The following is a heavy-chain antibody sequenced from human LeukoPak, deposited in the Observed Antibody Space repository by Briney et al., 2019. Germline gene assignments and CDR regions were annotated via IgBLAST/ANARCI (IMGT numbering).Heavy chain of an antibody. CDR1: GLTFSDYY. CDR3: ARDTREGPPDY. CDR2: ISSSGTTI. V-gene: IGHV3-11*01. Sequence: PGGSLRLSCAASGLTFSDYYMSWIRQAPGKGLEGVSYISSSGTTIYYADSVKGRFTISRDNAKNSLYLQMNSLRAEDTAVYYCARDTREGPPDYWGQGTLVTVSS. D-gene: IGHD1-26*01. J-gene: IGHJ4*02.